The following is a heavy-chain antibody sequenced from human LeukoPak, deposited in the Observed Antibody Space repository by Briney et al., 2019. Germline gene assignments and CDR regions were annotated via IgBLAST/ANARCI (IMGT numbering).Heavy chain of an antibody. CDR1: GFTFSSYG. Sequence: GGSLRLSCGASGFTFSSYGMHWVRQAPGKGLEWVAFIRYDGSKKSHADSVKGRFTISRDNSKNTLHLQMNSLRAEDTAVYYCAKGGYSYDSSGHTPLDYWGQGTLVTVSS. V-gene: IGHV3-30*02. CDR2: IRYDGSKK. J-gene: IGHJ4*02. CDR3: AKGGYSYDSSGHTPLDY. D-gene: IGHD3-22*01.